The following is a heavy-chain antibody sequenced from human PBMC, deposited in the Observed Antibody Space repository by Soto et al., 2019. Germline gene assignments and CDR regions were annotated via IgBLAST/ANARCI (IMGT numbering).Heavy chain of an antibody. Sequence: GASVEVSCKASGFTFTSSAVQWVRQARGQRLECIGWIVVGSGNTNYAQKFQDRVTITRDMSTSTAYMELSSLRSEDTAVYYCAAEGVSTNTYYYGMDGWGQGTTVTVSS. CDR2: IVVGSGNT. CDR3: AAEGVSTNTYYYGMDG. J-gene: IGHJ6*02. D-gene: IGHD4-17*01. V-gene: IGHV1-58*01. CDR1: GFTFTSSA.